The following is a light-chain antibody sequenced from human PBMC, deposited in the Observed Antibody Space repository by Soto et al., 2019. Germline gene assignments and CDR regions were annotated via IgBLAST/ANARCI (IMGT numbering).Light chain of an antibody. CDR1: QTISSW. CDR2: KAS. CDR3: QHYNSYSEA. Sequence: QTTQSPSSLSACLGYRVPITCRASQTISSWLAWYQQKPGKAPKLLIYKASTLKSGVPSRFSGSGSGTEFTLTISSRQPDDFATYYCQHYNSYSEAFGQGTKVDI. V-gene: IGKV1-5*03. J-gene: IGKJ1*01.